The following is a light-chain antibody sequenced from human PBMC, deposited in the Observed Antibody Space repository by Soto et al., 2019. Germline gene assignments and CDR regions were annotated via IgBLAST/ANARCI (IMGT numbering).Light chain of an antibody. J-gene: IGKJ4*01. Sequence: EIVMTQSPATLSVSPGEGATLSCRASQSVSSNLAWYQQKPGQAPSLLIYGASTRATGIPARFSGSGSGTDFTLTVSSLEPEDFAVYYCQQRSNWPSLTFGGGTKVDIK. CDR2: GAS. CDR3: QQRSNWPSLT. V-gene: IGKV3-11*01. CDR1: QSVSSN.